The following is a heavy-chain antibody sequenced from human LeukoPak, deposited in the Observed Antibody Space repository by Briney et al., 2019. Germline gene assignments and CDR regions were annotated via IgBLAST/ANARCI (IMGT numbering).Heavy chain of an antibody. V-gene: IGHV3-48*01. CDR1: GFTFSSYS. J-gene: IGHJ4*02. CDR3: ARGAGGYSYGSFDY. Sequence: GGSLRLSCAASGFTFSSYSMNWVRQAPGKGLEWVSYISSSSSTIYYADSVKGRFTISRDNAKNSLYLQMNNLRAEDTAVYYCARGAGGYSYGSFDYWGQGTLVTVSS. D-gene: IGHD5-18*01. CDR2: ISSSSSTI.